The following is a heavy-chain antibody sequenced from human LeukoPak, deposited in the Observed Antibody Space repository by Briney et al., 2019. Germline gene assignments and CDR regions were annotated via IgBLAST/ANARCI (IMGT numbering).Heavy chain of an antibody. CDR1: GYTFTGYY. CDR2: INPNSGGT. V-gene: IGHV1-2*02. CDR3: ARGRGRWLLYESAQFGEPRSGTLNYYMDV. Sequence: ASVKVSCKASGYTFTGYYMHWVRQAPGQGLEWMGWINPNSGGTNYAQKFQGRVTMTRDTSLSTAYMELSRLRPADTAVYYCARGRGRWLLYESAQFGEPRSGTLNYYMDVWGKGTTVTVSS. J-gene: IGHJ6*03. D-gene: IGHD3-3*01.